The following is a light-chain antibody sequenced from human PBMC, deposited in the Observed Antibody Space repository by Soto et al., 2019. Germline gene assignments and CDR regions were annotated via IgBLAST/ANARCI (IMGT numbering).Light chain of an antibody. CDR3: QQFGSSIPHT. CDR2: DTS. Sequence: EIVLTQSPATLSVSPGEGATLSCRASQGIGSTLAWYQQKPGQTPRLLIYDTSTRATGVPARFSGSASGAEFALTITSLQSEDFGVYYCQQFGSSIPHTFGQGTKLEIK. V-gene: IGKV3-15*01. CDR1: QGIGST. J-gene: IGKJ2*01.